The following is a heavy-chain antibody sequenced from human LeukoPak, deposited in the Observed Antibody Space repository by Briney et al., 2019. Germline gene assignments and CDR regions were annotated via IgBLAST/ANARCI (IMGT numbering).Heavy chain of an antibody. J-gene: IGHJ4*02. CDR1: GYTFTSYD. CDR2: MNPNSGNT. Sequence: ASVKVSCKASGYTFTSYDINWVRQATGQGLEWMGWMNPNSGNTGYAQKFQGRVTITRNTSISTAYMELSSLRSEDTPVYYCARRVLPYYFDYWGQGTLVTVSS. CDR3: ARRVLPYYFDY. D-gene: IGHD3-10*01. V-gene: IGHV1-8*03.